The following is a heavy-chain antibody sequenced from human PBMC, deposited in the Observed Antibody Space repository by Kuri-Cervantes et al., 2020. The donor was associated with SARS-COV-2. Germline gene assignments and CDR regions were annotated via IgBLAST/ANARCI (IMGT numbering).Heavy chain of an antibody. Sequence: SVKVSCKASGGTFSSYAISWVRQAPGQGLEWMGGIIPIFGTANYAQKFQGRVTITADKSTSTVYMELSSLRSEDTAAYYCARVIRASDHNRFAPWGQGTLVTVSS. CDR1: GGTFSSYA. D-gene: IGHD3-16*02. V-gene: IGHV1-69*06. CDR3: ARVIRASDHNRFAP. J-gene: IGHJ5*02. CDR2: IIPIFGTA.